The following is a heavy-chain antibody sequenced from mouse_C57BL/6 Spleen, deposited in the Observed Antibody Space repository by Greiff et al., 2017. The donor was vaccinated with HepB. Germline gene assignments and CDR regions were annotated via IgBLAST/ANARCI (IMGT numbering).Heavy chain of an antibody. CDR2: ISSGGDYI. Sequence: EVKLQESGEGLVKPGGSLKLSCAASGFTFSSYAMSWVRQTPEKRLEWVAYISSGGDYIYYADTVKGRFTISRDNARNTLYLQMSSLKSADTAMYYCTRDYYYGSSFDYWGQGTTLTVSS. V-gene: IGHV5-9-1*02. CDR3: TRDYYYGSSFDY. J-gene: IGHJ2*01. CDR1: GFTFSSYA. D-gene: IGHD1-1*01.